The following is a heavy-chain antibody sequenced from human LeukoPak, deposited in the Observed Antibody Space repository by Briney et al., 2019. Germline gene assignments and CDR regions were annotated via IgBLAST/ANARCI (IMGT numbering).Heavy chain of an antibody. D-gene: IGHD6-19*01. J-gene: IGHJ6*03. Sequence: GGSLRLSCAASGFTFSDYYMSWIRQAPGKGLEWVSYISSSGSTIYYADSVKGRFTISRDNAKNSLYLQMNSLRAEDTAVYYCAGGAVAGTYYYYYYMDVWGKGTTVTVSS. V-gene: IGHV3-11*04. CDR1: GFTFSDYY. CDR3: AGGAVAGTYYYYYYMDV. CDR2: ISSSGSTI.